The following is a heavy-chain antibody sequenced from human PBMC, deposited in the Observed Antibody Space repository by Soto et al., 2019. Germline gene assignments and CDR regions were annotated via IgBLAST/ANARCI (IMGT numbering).Heavy chain of an antibody. CDR3: ARAVLENYGMDV. Sequence: SETLSLTCTVSGGSISSGGYYWSWIRQHPGKGLEWIGHIYYSGSTYYNPSLKSRVTISVDTSKNQFSLKLSSVTAADTAVYYCARAVLENYGMDVWGQGTTVTVSS. J-gene: IGHJ6*02. CDR1: GGSISSGGYY. V-gene: IGHV4-31*03. CDR2: IYYSGST.